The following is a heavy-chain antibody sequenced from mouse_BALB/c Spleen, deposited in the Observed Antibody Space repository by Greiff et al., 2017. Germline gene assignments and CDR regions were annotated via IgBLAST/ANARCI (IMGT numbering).Heavy chain of an antibody. CDR1: GYTFTDYY. Sequence: QVQLKESGAELARPGASVKLSCKASGYTFTDYYINWVKQRTGQGLEWIGEIYPGSGNTYYNEKFKGKATLTADKSSSTAYMQLSSLTSEDSAVYFCANYYYGSSRYFDVWGAGTTVTVSS. CDR2: IYPGSGNT. CDR3: ANYYYGSSRYFDV. V-gene: IGHV1-77*01. J-gene: IGHJ1*01. D-gene: IGHD1-1*01.